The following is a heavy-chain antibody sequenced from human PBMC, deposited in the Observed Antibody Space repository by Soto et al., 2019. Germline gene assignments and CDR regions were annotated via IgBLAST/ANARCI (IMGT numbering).Heavy chain of an antibody. V-gene: IGHV3-30-3*01. CDR3: ARDEGGIVVQVAAPFDY. J-gene: IGHJ4*02. CDR1: GFTFSNYA. Sequence: QVQLVESGGGVVQPGRSLRLSCAASGFTFSNYAMHWVRQAPGKGLEWVALISHDGGNKNYADSVKGRFIISRDDSKNTLFLEMNSLRPEVTALYYCARDEGGIVVQVAAPFDYWGQGTLLTVSS. CDR2: ISHDGGNK. D-gene: IGHD2-15*01.